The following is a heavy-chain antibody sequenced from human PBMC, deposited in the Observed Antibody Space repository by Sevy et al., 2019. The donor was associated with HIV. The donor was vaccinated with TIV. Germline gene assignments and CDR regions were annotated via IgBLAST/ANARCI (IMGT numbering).Heavy chain of an antibody. J-gene: IGHJ4*02. D-gene: IGHD4-17*01. CDR2: IKQDGSEK. V-gene: IGHV3-7*01. Sequence: GGSLRLSCAASGFTFSSYWMSWVRQAPGKGLEWVANIKQDGSEKYYVDSVKGRFTISRDNAKNSLYLQMNSLRAEDTAVYYCARDHGGMYGDYEGYYFDYWGQGTLVTVSS. CDR1: GFTFSSYW. CDR3: ARDHGGMYGDYEGYYFDY.